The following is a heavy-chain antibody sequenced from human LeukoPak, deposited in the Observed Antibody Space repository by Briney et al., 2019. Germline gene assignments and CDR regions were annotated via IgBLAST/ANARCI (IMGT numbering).Heavy chain of an antibody. CDR1: VGSISSNSYY. CDR3: ARHLGNVRWGVTPRWFDP. J-gene: IGHJ5*02. CDR2: INHNTST. Sequence: PSETLSLTCTVSVGSISSNSYYWSCIRRPPGKGLEWIGEINHNTSTYYNPSLKSRVTISGDTCKNQISLKLRSVTVADTAVYYCARHLGNVRWGVTPRWFDPWGQGTLVTVSS. V-gene: IGHV4-39*01. D-gene: IGHD3-10*02.